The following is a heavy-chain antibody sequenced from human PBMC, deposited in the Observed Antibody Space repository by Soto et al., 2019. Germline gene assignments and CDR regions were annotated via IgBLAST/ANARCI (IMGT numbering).Heavy chain of an antibody. CDR3: ARGVYSSSWYNWFDP. CDR2: INAGNGNT. V-gene: IGHV1-3*01. J-gene: IGHJ5*02. Sequence: ASVKVSCKASGYTFTSYAMHWVRQAPGQRLEWMGWINAGNGNTKYSQKFQGRVTMTRDTSISTAYMELSRLRSEDTAVYYCARGVYSSSWYNWFDPWGQGTLVTVS. D-gene: IGHD6-13*01. CDR1: GYTFTSYA.